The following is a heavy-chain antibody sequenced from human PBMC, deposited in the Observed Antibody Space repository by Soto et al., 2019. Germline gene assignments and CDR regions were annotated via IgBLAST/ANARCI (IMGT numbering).Heavy chain of an antibody. CDR3: ARKYSGSYCFDP. CDR1: GYTFTTYG. CDR2: ISTYNGNT. D-gene: IGHD6-6*01. J-gene: IGHJ5*02. Sequence: ASVKVSCKASGYTFTTYGISWVRQAPGQGLEWMGWISTYNGNTNYAHKLQGRVTMTTDTSTSTAYMDLRSLRSDDTAVYYCARKYSGSYCFDPWGQGTLVTVSS. V-gene: IGHV1-18*01.